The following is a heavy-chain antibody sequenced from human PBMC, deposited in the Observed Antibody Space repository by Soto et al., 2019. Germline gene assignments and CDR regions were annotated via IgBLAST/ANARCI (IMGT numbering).Heavy chain of an antibody. CDR1: GFTFNSLS. CDR3: AREPSGDSQYFDY. D-gene: IGHD2-21*02. CDR2: ISHDGRVT. V-gene: IGHV3-30*04. J-gene: IGHJ4*02. Sequence: QVQLVESGGGMVQPGTSLRLSCAASGFTFNSLSLQWVRQRPDKGLEWVAVISHDGRVTFYADFVKGRFTVSRDNSKNTIYLQVNSLRAEDTAVYYCAREPSGDSQYFDYWGQETLVTVSS.